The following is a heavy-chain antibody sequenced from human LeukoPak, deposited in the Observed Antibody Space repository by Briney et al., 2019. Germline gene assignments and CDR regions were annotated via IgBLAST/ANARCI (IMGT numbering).Heavy chain of an antibody. CDR1: AASTRSNY. V-gene: IGHV4-59*01. Sequence: PETLSPTCSLSAASTRSNYWSWIRQPPGEGRGWSGYILYSGTTNYNPSLKSRVTISVDQSKTQFSLNLISVTAADTAVSCCAPAHCSRTNCYDLDYFYYFMDVWGKGTAVTVSS. CDR3: APAHCSRTNCYDLDYFYYFMDV. CDR2: ILYSGTT. D-gene: IGHD2-2*01. J-gene: IGHJ6*03.